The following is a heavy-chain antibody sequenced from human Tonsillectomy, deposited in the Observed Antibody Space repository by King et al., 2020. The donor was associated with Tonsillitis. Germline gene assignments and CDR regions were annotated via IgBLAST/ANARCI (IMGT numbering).Heavy chain of an antibody. D-gene: IGHD3-10*01. J-gene: IGHJ4*02. CDR3: AKDPTGGWFGEELNYFDY. Sequence: VQLVESGGGVVQPGGSLRLSCAASGFTFGSYGMHWVRQAPGKGLEWVAFIRYDGSKKYYVDSVKGRFTISRDNSKNTLYLQMNSLRADDTAVYYCAKDPTGGWFGEELNYFDYWGQGTLVTVSS. V-gene: IGHV3-30*02. CDR1: GFTFGSYG. CDR2: IRYDGSKK.